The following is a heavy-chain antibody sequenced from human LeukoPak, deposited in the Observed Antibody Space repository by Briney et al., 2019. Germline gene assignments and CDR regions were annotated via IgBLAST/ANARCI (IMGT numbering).Heavy chain of an antibody. V-gene: IGHV3-30*04. CDR3: ARDPGGITMVRGRIQREYYFDY. Sequence: GGSLRLSCAASGFTFSSYAMHWVRQAPGKGLEWVAVISYDGSNKYYADSVKGRFTISRDNSKNTLYLQMNSLRAEDTAVYYCARDPGGITMVRGRIQREYYFDYWGQGTLVTVSS. CDR2: ISYDGSNK. CDR1: GFTFSSYA. D-gene: IGHD3-10*01. J-gene: IGHJ4*02.